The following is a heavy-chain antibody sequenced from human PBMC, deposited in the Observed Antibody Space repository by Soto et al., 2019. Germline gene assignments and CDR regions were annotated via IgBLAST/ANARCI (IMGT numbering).Heavy chain of an antibody. CDR3: ARGRLSVAARPRGYYCDY. CDR2: VNHSGGT. V-gene: IGHV4-34*02. CDR1: GESFSGSY. J-gene: IGHJ4*02. Sequence: QVQLQQWGAGLLKPSETLSLSCGVSGESFSGSYWTWIRQPPGKGLEWIGEVNHSGGTNYNPSLKSRVTISVDTSKSQSSLNVSSVTAADAAVYFCARGRLSVAARPRGYYCDYWGQGTLVTVSS. D-gene: IGHD6-6*01.